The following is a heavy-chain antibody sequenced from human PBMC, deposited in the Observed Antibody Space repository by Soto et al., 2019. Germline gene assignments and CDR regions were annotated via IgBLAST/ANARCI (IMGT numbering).Heavy chain of an antibody. D-gene: IGHD1-26*01. CDR2: ISYDGSNK. J-gene: IGHJ4*02. CDR1: GFTFSSYG. Sequence: QVQLVESGGGVVQPGRSLRLSCAASGFTFSSYGMHWVRQAPGKGLVWVAVISYDGSNKYYADSVKGRFTISRDNSKNTLYLQMNSLRAEDTAVYYCAKGGWLLPIDYWGQGNLVTVSS. V-gene: IGHV3-30*18. CDR3: AKGGWLLPIDY.